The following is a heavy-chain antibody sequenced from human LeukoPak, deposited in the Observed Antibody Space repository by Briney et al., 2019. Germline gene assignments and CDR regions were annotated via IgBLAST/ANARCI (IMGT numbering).Heavy chain of an antibody. CDR2: IRYDGSNK. D-gene: IGHD6-13*01. CDR1: GFTFSSYG. V-gene: IGHV3-30*02. Sequence: PGGSLRLSCAASGFTFSSYGMHWVRQAPGKGLEWVAFIRYDGSNKYYADSVKGRFTISRDNSKNTLYLQMNSLRAEDTAVYYCARGTAYSSSWYGGRGFDYWGQGALVTVSS. CDR3: ARGTAYSSSWYGGRGFDY. J-gene: IGHJ4*02.